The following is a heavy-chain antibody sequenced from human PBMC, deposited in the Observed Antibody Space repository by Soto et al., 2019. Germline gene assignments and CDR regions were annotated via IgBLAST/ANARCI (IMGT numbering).Heavy chain of an antibody. V-gene: IGHV3-64*01. CDR3: ARMGSYYGDARYYYYGMDV. CDR1: GFTFSSYA. Sequence: EVQLVESGGGLVQPGGSLRLSCAASGFTFSSYAMHWVRQAPGKGLEYVSAISSNGGSTYYANSVKGRFTISRDNSKNMLYLQMGSLRAEDMAVYYCARMGSYYGDARYYYYGMDVWGQGTTVTVSS. CDR2: ISSNGGST. D-gene: IGHD4-17*01. J-gene: IGHJ6*02.